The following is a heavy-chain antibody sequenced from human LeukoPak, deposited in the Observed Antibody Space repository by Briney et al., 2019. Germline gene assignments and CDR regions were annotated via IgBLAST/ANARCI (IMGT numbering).Heavy chain of an antibody. J-gene: IGHJ4*02. CDR2: IYYTGST. Sequence: PSETLSLTCTVYDGSISGYYWSWIRQPPGKGLEWIGNIYYTGSTDYNPSLKSRVTISVDTSKNQFSLKLNSVTAADTAVYYCAGADRAGDYGYYFDYWGQGTPVTVSS. CDR3: AGADRAGDYGYYFDY. CDR1: DGSISGYY. D-gene: IGHD4-17*01. V-gene: IGHV4-59*01.